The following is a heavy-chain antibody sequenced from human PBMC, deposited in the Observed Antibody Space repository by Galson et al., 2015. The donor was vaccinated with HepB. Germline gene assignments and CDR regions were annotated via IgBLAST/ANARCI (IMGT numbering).Heavy chain of an antibody. CDR2: SGTAGGR. CDR1: GFTFSAYG. J-gene: IGHJ4*02. CDR3: AKTVSVVRGTLRRYFEY. D-gene: IGHD1-26*01. V-gene: IGHV3-23*01. Sequence: SLRLSCAAFGFTFSAYGMSWVRQAPGKGLEWVSTSGTAGGRYYADSVKGRFTISRDNSKNTVFLQMDSLRAEDTAIYYCAKTVSVVRGTLRRYFEYWGQGALVTVPS.